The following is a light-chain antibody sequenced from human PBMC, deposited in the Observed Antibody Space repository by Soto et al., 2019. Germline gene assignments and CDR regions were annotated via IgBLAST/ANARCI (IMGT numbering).Light chain of an antibody. Sequence: ERVMTKSPATLSVSPGERATLSCRASQSVSSNLAWYQQKPGQAPRLLIYGASTRATAIPARFSGSGSGTEFTLTISSLQSEDFAVYYCEQYNNWPHAFGGGTKVDIK. CDR2: GAS. J-gene: IGKJ4*01. CDR3: EQYNNWPHA. V-gene: IGKV3-15*01. CDR1: QSVSSN.